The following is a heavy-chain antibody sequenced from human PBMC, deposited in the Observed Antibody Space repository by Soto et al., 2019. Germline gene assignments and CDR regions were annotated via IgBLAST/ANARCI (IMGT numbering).Heavy chain of an antibody. V-gene: IGHV1-69*01. J-gene: IGHJ3*02. D-gene: IGHD2-21*01. Sequence: QVQLVQSGAEVKKPGSSVKVSCKASGGTFSSYAISWVRQAPGQGLEWMGGIIPIFGTANYAEKFQGRVTITADESTSTAYMDVSSLRSEDTAVYYCARDGADVGPDAFDIWGQGTIVTVSS. CDR1: GGTFSSYA. CDR3: ARDGADVGPDAFDI. CDR2: IIPIFGTA.